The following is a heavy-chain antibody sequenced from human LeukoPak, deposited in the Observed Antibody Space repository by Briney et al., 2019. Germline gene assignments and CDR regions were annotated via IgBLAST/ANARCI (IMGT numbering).Heavy chain of an antibody. J-gene: IGHJ4*02. CDR1: GGTFSNYA. Sequence: ASVKVSCKASGGTFSNYAINWVRQAPGQGLEWMGWISAYNGNTNYAQKLQGRVTMTTDTSTSTAYMELRSLRSDDTAVYYCARVQDYSSSCYDYWGQGTLVTVSS. V-gene: IGHV1-18*01. CDR2: ISAYNGNT. CDR3: ARVQDYSSSCYDY. D-gene: IGHD6-13*01.